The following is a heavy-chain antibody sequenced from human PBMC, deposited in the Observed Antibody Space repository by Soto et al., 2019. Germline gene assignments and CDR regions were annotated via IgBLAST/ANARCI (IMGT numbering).Heavy chain of an antibody. Sequence: QVQLVQSGAEVKKPGSSVKVSCKASGGTFSSYAISWVRQAPGQGLEWMGGIIPIFGTANYAQKFQGRVTITADESTSTGYMELSSLRSEDTAVYYCARGRGYYYGSGSYYNRYNWFDPWGQGTLVTVSS. CDR2: IIPIFGTA. CDR3: ARGRGYYYGSGSYYNRYNWFDP. V-gene: IGHV1-69*12. CDR1: GGTFSSYA. J-gene: IGHJ5*02. D-gene: IGHD3-10*01.